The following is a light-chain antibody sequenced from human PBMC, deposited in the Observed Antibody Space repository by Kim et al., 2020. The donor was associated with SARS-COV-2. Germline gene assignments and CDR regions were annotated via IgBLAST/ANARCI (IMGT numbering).Light chain of an antibody. J-gene: IGKJ2*03. CDR1: QIVNTN. CDR2: HAS. CDR3: QQYGSWPQS. V-gene: IGKV3-15*01. Sequence: EVLMTQSPATLSVFPGERVTLSCRASQIVNTNVAWYQQRRGQAPRLLIYHASTRATGVPIRFSGSGSGTDFTLSISSLQSEDLGFYFCQQYGSWPQSFGQGTNWRS.